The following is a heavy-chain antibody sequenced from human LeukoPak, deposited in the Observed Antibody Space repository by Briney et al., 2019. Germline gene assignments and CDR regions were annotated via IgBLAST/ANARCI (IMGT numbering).Heavy chain of an antibody. J-gene: IGHJ4*02. CDR2: ISWNTATI. CDR3: AKDFGADYGAFDY. V-gene: IGHV3-9*01. D-gene: IGHD4/OR15-4a*01. Sequence: GGSLRLSCAASGFTFDDYAMHWVRQAPGKGLEWISGISWNTATIGYADSVKGRFTISRDNAKNSLYLHMNSLRAEDTALYYCAKDFGADYGAFDYWGQGTLVTVSS. CDR1: GFTFDDYA.